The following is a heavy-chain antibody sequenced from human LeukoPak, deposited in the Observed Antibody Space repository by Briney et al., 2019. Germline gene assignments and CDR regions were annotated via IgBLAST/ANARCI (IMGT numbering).Heavy chain of an antibody. V-gene: IGHV3-30*02. J-gene: IGHJ4*02. CDR3: AKDMRYSSQY. D-gene: IGHD6-19*01. Sequence: PGGSLRLSCAGSGFSFSSYGMHWVRQAPGKGLEWMAFIRSDGSNKYYADSVKGRFTISRDNSKNTLYLQMNSLRAEDTAVYYCAKDMRYSSQYWGQGTLVTVSS. CDR2: IRSDGSNK. CDR1: GFSFSSYG.